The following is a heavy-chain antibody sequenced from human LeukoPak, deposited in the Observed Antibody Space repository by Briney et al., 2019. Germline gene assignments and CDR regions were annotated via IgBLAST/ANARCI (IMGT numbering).Heavy chain of an antibody. Sequence: GRSLRLSCAASGFTFDDYAMHWVRQAPGKGLEWVSGISWNSGSIGYADSVKGRFTISRDNAKNSLYLQMNSLRAEDTALYYCAKGSGGQQLVLFDYWGQGTLVTVSS. CDR3: AKGSGGQQLVLFDY. CDR1: GFTFDDYA. CDR2: ISWNSGSI. V-gene: IGHV3-9*01. J-gene: IGHJ4*02. D-gene: IGHD6-13*01.